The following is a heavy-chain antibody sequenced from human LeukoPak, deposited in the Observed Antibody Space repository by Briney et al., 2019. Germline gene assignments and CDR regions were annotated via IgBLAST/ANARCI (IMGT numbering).Heavy chain of an antibody. CDR3: AKDPHDSSGYYYPGPFDY. Sequence: GGSLRLSCAASGFTFSSCAMSWVRQAPGKGLEWVSAISGSGVSTYYADSVKGRFTISRDNSKNTLYLQMNSLRAEDTAVYYCAKDPHDSSGYYYPGPFDYWGQGTLVTVSS. D-gene: IGHD3-22*01. CDR2: ISGSGVST. CDR1: GFTFSSCA. J-gene: IGHJ4*02. V-gene: IGHV3-23*01.